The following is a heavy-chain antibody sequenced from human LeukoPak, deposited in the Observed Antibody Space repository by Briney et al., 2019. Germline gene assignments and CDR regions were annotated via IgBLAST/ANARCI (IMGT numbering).Heavy chain of an antibody. D-gene: IGHD3-10*01. CDR3: AKGKNYGSGSYFSYYYYYYMDV. V-gene: IGHV3-23*01. J-gene: IGHJ6*03. Sequence: GGSLRLSCAASGFTFSSYAMSWVRQAPGKGLEWVSAISGSGGSTYYADSVKGRFTISRDNSKNTLYLQMNSLRAEDTAVYYCAKGKNYGSGSYFSYYYYYYMDVWGKGTTVTVSS. CDR2: ISGSGGST. CDR1: GFTFSSYA.